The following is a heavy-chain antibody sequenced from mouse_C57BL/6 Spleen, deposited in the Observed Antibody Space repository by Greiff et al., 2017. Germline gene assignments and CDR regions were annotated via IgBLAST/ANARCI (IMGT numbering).Heavy chain of an antibody. CDR2: IDPENGDT. Sequence: EVQLQQSGAELVRPGASVKLSCTASGFNIKDDYMHWVKQRPAQGLEWIGWIDPENGDTEYASKFQGKATITADTSSNTAYLQLSSLTSEDTAVYYCTGDYDYDGAYWGQGTLVTVSA. D-gene: IGHD2-4*01. J-gene: IGHJ3*01. CDR1: GFNIKDDY. V-gene: IGHV14-4*01. CDR3: TGDYDYDGAY.